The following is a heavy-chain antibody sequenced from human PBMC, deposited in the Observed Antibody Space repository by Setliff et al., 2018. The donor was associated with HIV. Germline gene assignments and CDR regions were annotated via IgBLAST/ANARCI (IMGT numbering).Heavy chain of an antibody. D-gene: IGHD4-17*01. CDR2: IYHSGST. CDR1: GGSISSSSYY. J-gene: IGHJ4*02. CDR3: ARAAAGNTGPFDL. Sequence: SETLSLTCTVSGGSISSSSYYWGWVRQPPGKGLEWIGSIYHSGSTYYNPSLKSRVTISVDTSKNQFSLKLTSVTASDTAVYYCARAAAGNTGPFDLWGQGSPVTVSS. V-gene: IGHV4-39*07.